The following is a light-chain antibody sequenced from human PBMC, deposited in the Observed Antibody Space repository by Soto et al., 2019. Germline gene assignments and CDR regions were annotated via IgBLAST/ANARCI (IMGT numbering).Light chain of an antibody. J-gene: IGKJ1*01. CDR2: AAS. CDR3: QDYGSSPQT. Sequence: DIVLTQSPGTLSLSPGERATLSCRASQRISSNYLGWYQQKPGQAPRLLIYAASSRATGIPDRFSGSGSGTDVTLNISRLEPEDFAVYYCQDYGSSPQTFGQGTKVEI. V-gene: IGKV3-20*01. CDR1: QRISSNY.